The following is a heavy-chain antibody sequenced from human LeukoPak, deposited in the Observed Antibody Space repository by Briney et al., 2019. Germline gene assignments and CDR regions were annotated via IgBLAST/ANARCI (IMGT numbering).Heavy chain of an antibody. CDR2: INPNSGGT. V-gene: IGHV1-2*02. J-gene: IGHJ4*02. Sequence: ASVKVSCKASEYTFTGYYMHWVRQAPGQGLEWMGWINPNSGGTNYAQKFQGRVTMTRDTSISTAYMELSRLRSDDTAVYYCARDGYGGYHRSGGYWGQGTLVTVSS. D-gene: IGHD5-12*01. CDR3: ARDGYGGYHRSGGY. CDR1: EYTFTGYY.